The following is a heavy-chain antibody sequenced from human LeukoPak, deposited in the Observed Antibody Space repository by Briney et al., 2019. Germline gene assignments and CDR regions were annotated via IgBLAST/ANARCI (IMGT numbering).Heavy chain of an antibody. V-gene: IGHV4-34*01. D-gene: IGHD2-21*01. CDR3: ARCRLGAESAIGDY. Sequence: SETLSLTCAVYGGSFSGYYWSWIRQPPGKGLEWIGEINHSGSTNYNPSLKSRVTISVDTSKNQFSLKLSSVTAADTAVYYCARCRLGAESAIGDYWGQGTLVTVSS. CDR1: GGSFSGYY. J-gene: IGHJ4*02. CDR2: INHSGST.